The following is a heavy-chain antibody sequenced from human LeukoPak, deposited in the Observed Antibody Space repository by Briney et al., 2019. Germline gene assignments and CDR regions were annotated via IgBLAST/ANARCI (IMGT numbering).Heavy chain of an antibody. CDR2: ISWNDGK. V-gene: IGHV2-5*01. D-gene: IGHD4-23*01. CDR3: AHRSYGGNHYFDH. J-gene: IGHJ4*02. CDR1: GFLLSTGWGN. Sequence: SGPTLVNPTQTLTLTCTISGFLLSTGWGNVGWMRQPPGKGLEWLALISWNDGKRYHPSLKRRLTITKDTSKNEVVLTVTEMYPVETATYYCAHRSYGGNHYFDHWGQGALVTVSS.